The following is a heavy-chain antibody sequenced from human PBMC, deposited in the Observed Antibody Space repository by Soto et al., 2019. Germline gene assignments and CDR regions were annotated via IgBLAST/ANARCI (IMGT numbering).Heavy chain of an antibody. CDR2: IIPILGIA. CDR1: GGTFSSYT. J-gene: IGHJ4*02. CDR3: ARLRDY. Sequence: QVQLVQSGAEVKKPGSSVKVSCKASGGTFSSYTIRWVRQAPGQGLEWMGRIIPILGIANYAQKFQGRVTITADNTTRTAYMELSSLRSEDTAVYYCARLRDYWGQGTLVTVSS. V-gene: IGHV1-69*02.